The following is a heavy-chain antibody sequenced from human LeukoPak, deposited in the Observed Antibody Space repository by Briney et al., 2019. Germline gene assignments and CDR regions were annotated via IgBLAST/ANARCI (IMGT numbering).Heavy chain of an antibody. CDR1: GGSISSSSYY. CDR3: ARHQYSGYHTWFLDYYYGTDV. Sequence: PSETLSLTCTVSGGSISSSSYYWGWIRQPPGKGLEWIGSIYYSGSTYYNPSLKSRVTISVDTSKNQFSLKLSSVTAADTAVYYCARHQYSGYHTWFLDYYYGTDVWGQGTTVTVSS. D-gene: IGHD5-12*01. J-gene: IGHJ6*02. CDR2: IYYSGST. V-gene: IGHV4-39*01.